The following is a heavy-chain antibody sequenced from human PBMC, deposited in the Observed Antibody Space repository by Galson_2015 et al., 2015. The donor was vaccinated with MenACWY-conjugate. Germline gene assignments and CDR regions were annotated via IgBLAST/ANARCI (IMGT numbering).Heavy chain of an antibody. Sequence: QSGAEVKKPGESLRISCKASGGTFSSYAISWVRQAPGQGLEWMGGIFPIFGTANYAQKFQGRVTITADESTSTAYMELSSLRSEDTAVYYCASGRELLANFDYWGQGTLVTVSS. D-gene: IGHD1-26*01. CDR2: IFPIFGTA. CDR1: GGTFSSYA. V-gene: IGHV1-69*01. J-gene: IGHJ4*02. CDR3: ASGRELLANFDY.